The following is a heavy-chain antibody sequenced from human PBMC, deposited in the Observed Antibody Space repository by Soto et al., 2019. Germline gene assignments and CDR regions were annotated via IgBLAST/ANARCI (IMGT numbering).Heavy chain of an antibody. Sequence: SETLSLTCTVSGGSISSSSYYWGWIRQPPGKGLEWIGSIYYSGSTYYNPSLKSRVTISVDTSKNQFSLKLSSVTAADTAVYYCARRVVVVVAATFHFDYWGQGTLVTVSS. J-gene: IGHJ4*02. CDR3: ARRVVVVVAATFHFDY. CDR2: IYYSGST. V-gene: IGHV4-39*01. D-gene: IGHD2-15*01. CDR1: GGSISSSSYY.